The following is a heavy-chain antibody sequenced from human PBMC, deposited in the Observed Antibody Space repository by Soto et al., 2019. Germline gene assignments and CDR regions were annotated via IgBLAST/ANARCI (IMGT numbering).Heavy chain of an antibody. D-gene: IGHD3-3*01. CDR1: GYAFTSHA. CDR3: AKVKETSDFWSGSTIDY. Sequence: GASVKVSCKASGYAFTSHAIHWVRQAPGQRPEWMGWINPGDGNTKYSQKFQGRVSMTRDTSATTVYMELSSLRSEDTAVYFCAKVKETSDFWSGSTIDYWGQGTLVTVSS. CDR2: INPGDGNT. V-gene: IGHV1-3*01. J-gene: IGHJ4*02.